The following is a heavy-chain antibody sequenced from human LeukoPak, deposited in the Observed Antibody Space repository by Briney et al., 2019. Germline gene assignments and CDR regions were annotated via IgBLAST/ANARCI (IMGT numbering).Heavy chain of an antibody. V-gene: IGHV4-34*01. Sequence: SETLSLTCAVYGVSFSGYHWSWVRQPPGKGLEWVGEINHSGSTNYNPSLMSRVTITVDTSKNQLSLRLSAETAAGSAGYYCAGGYCSTTSCLGFYGMDVWGQGTTVSVSS. CDR3: AGGYCSTTSCLGFYGMDV. CDR1: GVSFSGYH. J-gene: IGHJ6*02. D-gene: IGHD2-2*01. CDR2: INHSGST.